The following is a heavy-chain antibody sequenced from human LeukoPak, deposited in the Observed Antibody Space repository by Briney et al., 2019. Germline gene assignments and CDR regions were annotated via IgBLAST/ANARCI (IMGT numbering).Heavy chain of an antibody. CDR1: GGSISSGGYS. V-gene: IGHV4-30-2*01. Sequence: SKTLSLTCAVSGGSISSGGYSWSWIRQPPGKGLEWIGYIYHSGSTYYNPSLESRVTISVDRSKNQFSLKLSSVTAADTAVYYCARGSGGSGSFDYWGQGTLVTVSS. J-gene: IGHJ4*02. CDR2: IYHSGST. D-gene: IGHD3-10*01. CDR3: ARGSGGSGSFDY.